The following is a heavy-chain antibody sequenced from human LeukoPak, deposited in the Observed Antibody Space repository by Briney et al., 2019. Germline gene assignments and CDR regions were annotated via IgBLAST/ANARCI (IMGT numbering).Heavy chain of an antibody. V-gene: IGHV3-66*04. CDR1: GFTVSSNY. D-gene: IGHD3-10*01. Sequence: GGSLRLSCAASGFTVSSNYMSWVRQAPGKGLEWVSVIYSGNNTYYADSVKGRFTISRDNSKNTLYLQMNSLRAEDTAVYYCARLTAGVSGAFDIWGQGTMVNVSS. CDR2: IYSGNNT. J-gene: IGHJ3*02. CDR3: ARLTAGVSGAFDI.